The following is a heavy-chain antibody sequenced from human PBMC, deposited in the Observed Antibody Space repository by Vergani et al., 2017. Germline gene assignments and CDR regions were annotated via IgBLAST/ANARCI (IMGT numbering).Heavy chain of an antibody. Sequence: EVQLVESGGGLVKPGGSLRLSCAASGFTFSNAWMNWVRQAPGKGLEWVGRIKSKTDGGTTDYAAPVKGRVTISRDESKNTLYLQMNSLKTEDTAVYYCTTDITMIVVAVYYFDYWGQGTLVTVAA. CDR2: IKSKTDGGTT. CDR3: TTDITMIVVAVYYFDY. CDR1: GFTFSNAW. D-gene: IGHD3-22*01. V-gene: IGHV3-15*07. J-gene: IGHJ4*02.